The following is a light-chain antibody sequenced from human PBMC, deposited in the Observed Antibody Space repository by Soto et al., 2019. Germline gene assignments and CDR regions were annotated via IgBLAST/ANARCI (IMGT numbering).Light chain of an antibody. CDR2: EVT. J-gene: IGLJ1*01. Sequence: QSVLTQSGSVSGSPGQSITISCTGTSSDIGGYNYVSWYQQHPGKAPKLMIYEVTNRPSGVSTRFSGSKSGNTASLTISGLQAEDDADYYCCSFTSGNTAYVFGTGTKLTVL. CDR1: SSDIGGYNY. CDR3: CSFTSGNTAYV. V-gene: IGLV2-14*01.